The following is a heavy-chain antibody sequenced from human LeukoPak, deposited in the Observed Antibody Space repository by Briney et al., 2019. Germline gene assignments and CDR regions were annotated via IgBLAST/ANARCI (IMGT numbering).Heavy chain of an antibody. CDR2: INPSGGST. D-gene: IGHD4-11*01. CDR1: GYTFTGYY. CDR3: ARNYDDYSKWAWFDP. Sequence: GASVKVSCKASGYTFTGYYMHWVRQAPGQGLEWMGIINPSGGSTSYAQKFQGRVTMTRDTSTSTVYMELSSLRSEDTAVYYCARNYDDYSKWAWFDPWGQGTLVTVSS. J-gene: IGHJ5*02. V-gene: IGHV1-46*01.